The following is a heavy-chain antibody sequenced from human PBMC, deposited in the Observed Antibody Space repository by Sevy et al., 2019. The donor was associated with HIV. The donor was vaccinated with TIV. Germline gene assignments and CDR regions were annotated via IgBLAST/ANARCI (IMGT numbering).Heavy chain of an antibody. J-gene: IGHJ4*02. CDR2: ISGSGGSGDKT. CDR3: ARKYDSSGYFDY. D-gene: IGHD3-22*01. CDR1: GFTFSSYA. Sequence: GGSLRLSCAASGFTFSSYAMNWVRQAPGKGREWVSGISGSGGSGDKTNYADSVKGRFTISRDDSKNSLYLQLNSLRAEDTAIYYCARKYDSSGYFDYWGQGTLVTVSS. V-gene: IGHV3-23*01.